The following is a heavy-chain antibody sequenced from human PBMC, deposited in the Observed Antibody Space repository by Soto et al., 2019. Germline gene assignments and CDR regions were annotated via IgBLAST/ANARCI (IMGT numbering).Heavy chain of an antibody. J-gene: IGHJ5*02. Sequence: QVQLVQSGAEVKKPGASVKVSCKASGYTFTSYAMHWVRQAPGQRLEWMGWINAGNGNTKYSQKFLGRVTMTTDTSTSTAYMELRSLRSDDTAVYYCARDLEWLLFDNWGQGTLVTVSS. CDR3: ARDLEWLLFDN. D-gene: IGHD3-3*01. CDR1: GYTFTSYA. CDR2: INAGNGNT. V-gene: IGHV1-3*01.